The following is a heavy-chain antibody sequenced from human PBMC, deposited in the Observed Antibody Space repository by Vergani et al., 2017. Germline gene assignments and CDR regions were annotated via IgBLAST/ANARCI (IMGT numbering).Heavy chain of an antibody. J-gene: IGHJ5*02. D-gene: IGHD5-18*01. Sequence: QLQLQESGPGLVKPSETLSLTCTVSGGSISSSSYYWGWIRQPPGKGLEWIGRIYYSGSTYYNPSLKSRVTISVDTSKNQFSLKLSPVTAADTAVYYCARHLGSYGHTLGWFDPWGQGTLVTVSS. CDR1: GGSISSSSYY. CDR2: IYYSGST. CDR3: ARHLGSYGHTLGWFDP. V-gene: IGHV4-39*01.